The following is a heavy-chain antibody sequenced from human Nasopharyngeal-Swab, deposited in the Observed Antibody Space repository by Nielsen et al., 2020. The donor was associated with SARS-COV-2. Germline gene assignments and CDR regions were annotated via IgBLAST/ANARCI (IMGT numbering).Heavy chain of an antibody. Sequence: SETLSLTCTVSGGSISSSSYYWGWIRQPPGKGLEWIGSIYYSGSTYYNPSLKSRVTISVDTSKNQFFLKLSSVTAADTAVYYCARRAGPAVLYNWFDPWGQGTLVTVSS. CDR3: ARRAGPAVLYNWFDP. CDR1: GGSISSSSYY. J-gene: IGHJ5*02. D-gene: IGHD3-10*01. CDR2: IYYSGST. V-gene: IGHV4-39*07.